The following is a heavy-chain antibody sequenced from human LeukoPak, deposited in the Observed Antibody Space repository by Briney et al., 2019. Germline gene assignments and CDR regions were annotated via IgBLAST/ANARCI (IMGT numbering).Heavy chain of an antibody. CDR1: GFTFSSYA. V-gene: IGHV3-23*01. J-gene: IGHJ4*02. D-gene: IGHD2-15*01. CDR2: ISGSGGST. CDR3: AKDRDCSGGSCYSDY. Sequence: GGSLRLSCAASGFTFSSYAMSWVRQAPGKGLEWVSAISGSGGSTYYADSVKGRFTISRDNSKNPLYLKMNSLRAEDTAVYYCAKDRDCSGGSCYSDYWGQGTLVTVSS.